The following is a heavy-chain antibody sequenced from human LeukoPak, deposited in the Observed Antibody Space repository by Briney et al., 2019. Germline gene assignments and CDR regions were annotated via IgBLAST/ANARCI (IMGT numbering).Heavy chain of an antibody. CDR3: ARVNSGGYNPVLDY. Sequence: ASVKVSCKTSGYSFILYGISWVRQAPGQGLEWMGWISAYNGNTNYAQKLQGRVTMTTDTSTSTAYMELRSLRSDDTAVYYCARVNSGGYNPVLDYWGQGTLVTVSS. V-gene: IGHV1-18*01. D-gene: IGHD5-24*01. CDR2: ISAYNGNT. CDR1: GYSFILYG. J-gene: IGHJ4*02.